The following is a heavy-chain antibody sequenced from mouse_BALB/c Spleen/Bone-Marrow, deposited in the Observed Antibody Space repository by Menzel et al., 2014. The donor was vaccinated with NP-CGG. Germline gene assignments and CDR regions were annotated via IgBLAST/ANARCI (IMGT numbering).Heavy chain of an antibody. V-gene: IGHV2-9*02. CDR3: ARALYYYGSSYYTMDY. Sequence: VQGVESGPSLVAPSQSLSIACTVSGFSLTGYGVHWVRQPPGKGLEWLGAIWAGGSTDYNSALMSRLSISKDNSKSQVFLKMNSLQTDDTAMYYCARALYYYGSSYYTMDYWGQGTSVIVSS. J-gene: IGHJ4*01. D-gene: IGHD1-1*01. CDR1: GFSLTGYG. CDR2: IWAGGST.